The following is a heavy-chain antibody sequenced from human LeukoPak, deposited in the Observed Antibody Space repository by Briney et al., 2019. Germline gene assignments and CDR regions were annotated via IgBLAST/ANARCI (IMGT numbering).Heavy chain of an antibody. CDR1: GFTFSSYG. CDR3: AKGVDY. CDR2: ISYDGSNK. J-gene: IGHJ4*02. V-gene: IGHV3-30*18. D-gene: IGHD3-16*01. Sequence: GGSLRLSCAAPGFTFSSYGMHWVRQAPGKGLEWVAVISYDGSNKYYADSVKGRFTISRDNSKNTLYLQMNSLTAEDTAVYYCAKGVDYWGQGTLVTVSS.